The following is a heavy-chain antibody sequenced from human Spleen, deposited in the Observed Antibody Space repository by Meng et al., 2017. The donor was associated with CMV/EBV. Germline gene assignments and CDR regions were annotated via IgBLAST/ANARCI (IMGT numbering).Heavy chain of an antibody. V-gene: IGHV3-48*03. CDR1: GFTFRNFE. CDR2: ITSGGNIK. J-gene: IGHJ4*02. D-gene: IGHD3-16*01. Sequence: GESLKISCAASGFTFRNFEMNWVRQVPGKGLEWLSYITSGGNIKYHADSVKGRFTISRDNAKNSLYLQMNSLRAEDTAVYYCARGGGIEARLDFDYWGQGTLVTVSS. CDR3: ARGGGIEARLDFDY.